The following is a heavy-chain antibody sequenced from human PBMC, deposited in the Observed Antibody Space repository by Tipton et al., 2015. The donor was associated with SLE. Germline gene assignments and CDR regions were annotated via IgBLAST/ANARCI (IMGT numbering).Heavy chain of an antibody. CDR2: VYYSGTT. D-gene: IGHD1-26*01. J-gene: IGHJ4*02. CDR1: GGSISTYY. V-gene: IGHV4-59*13. CDR3: ARDAPGGGLDY. Sequence: TLSLTCTVSGGSISTYYWTWIRQPPGKGLEWIGNVYYSGTTNYSPYLKSRVTISVDTSSNQFSLRLTSVTAADTAVYYCARDAPGGGLDYWGQGTLVTVSS.